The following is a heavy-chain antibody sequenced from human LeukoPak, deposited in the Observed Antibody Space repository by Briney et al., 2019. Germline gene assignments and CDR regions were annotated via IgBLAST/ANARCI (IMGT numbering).Heavy chain of an antibody. D-gene: IGHD4-11*01. J-gene: IGHJ4*02. CDR2: IWRDGTNT. V-gene: IGHV3-33*06. Sequence: GGSLRLSCATSGFTFSHYGMHWVRQAPGKGLEWVAVIWRDGTNTYYGDPVKGRFTTSRDNFQRTVYLQMNSLRAEDTAVYYCAKDVQRGFDYSNSLDEGGQGTLVTVSS. CDR3: AKDVQRGFDYSNSLDE. CDR1: GFTFSHYG.